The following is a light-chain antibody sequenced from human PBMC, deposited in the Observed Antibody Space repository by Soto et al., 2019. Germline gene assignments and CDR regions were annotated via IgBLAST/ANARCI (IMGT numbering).Light chain of an antibody. V-gene: IGKV3D-15*01. CDR1: QNVGHN. J-gene: IGKJ1*01. CDR3: QQYYNWPRT. CDR2: TAS. Sequence: EMALTQSPATLSLSPGERATLSCRASQNVGHNFAWYQQKSGQPPRLLIHTASSRATGVPARFSGSGSGTEFTLTISSLRSEDFAVYFCQQYYNWPRTFGQGTKVDIK.